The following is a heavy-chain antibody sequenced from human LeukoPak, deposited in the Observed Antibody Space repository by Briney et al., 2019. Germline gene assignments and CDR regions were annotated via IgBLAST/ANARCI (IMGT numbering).Heavy chain of an antibody. CDR2: IYSGGST. CDR3: ARARAVAVYYFDY. Sequence: GGSLRLSCAASGFTVSSNYMSWVRQAPGKGLEWVSAIYSGGSTYYADSVKGRFTISRDNSKNTLYLQMNSLRAEDTAVYYCARARAVAVYYFDYWGQGTLVTVSS. V-gene: IGHV3-53*01. J-gene: IGHJ4*02. CDR1: GFTVSSNY. D-gene: IGHD6-19*01.